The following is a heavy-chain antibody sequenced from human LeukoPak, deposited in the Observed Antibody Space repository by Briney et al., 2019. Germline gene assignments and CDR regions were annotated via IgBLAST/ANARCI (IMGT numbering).Heavy chain of an antibody. J-gene: IGHJ4*02. V-gene: IGHV4-31*03. Sequence: PSETLSLTCTVSGGSISSGGYYWSWIRQHPGKGLEWIGYVYYSGSTYYNPSLKSRVTISVDTSKNQFSLKLSSVTAADTAVYYCARRATVTTHNYYFDYWGQGTLVTVSS. D-gene: IGHD4-11*01. CDR2: VYYSGST. CDR1: GGSISSGGYY. CDR3: ARRATVTTHNYYFDY.